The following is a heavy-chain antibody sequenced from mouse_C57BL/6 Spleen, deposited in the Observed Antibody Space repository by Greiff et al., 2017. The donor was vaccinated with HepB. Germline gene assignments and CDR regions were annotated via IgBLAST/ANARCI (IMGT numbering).Heavy chain of an antibody. D-gene: IGHD2-4*01. V-gene: IGHV5-12*01. CDR2: ISNGGGST. J-gene: IGHJ3*01. Sequence: DVKLQESGGGLVQPGGSLKLSCAASGFTFSDYYMYWVRQTPEKRLEWVAYISNGGGSTYYPDTVKGRFTISRDNAKNTLYLQMSRLKSEDTAMYYCARPPHYDYLPFAYWGQGTLVTVSA. CDR3: ARPPHYDYLPFAY. CDR1: GFTFSDYY.